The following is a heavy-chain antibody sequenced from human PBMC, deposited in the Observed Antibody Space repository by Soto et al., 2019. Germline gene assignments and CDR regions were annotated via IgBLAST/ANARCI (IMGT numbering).Heavy chain of an antibody. D-gene: IGHD3-9*01. Sequence: GGSLRLSCAASGFTFSSYEMNWVRQAPGKGLEWASYISSSGSTIYYADSVKGRFTISRDNAKNSLYLQMNSLRAGDTAVYYCARDPTGDILTGYYSNYGMDVWGQGTTVTVSS. CDR3: ARDPTGDILTGYYSNYGMDV. CDR2: ISSSGSTI. V-gene: IGHV3-48*03. CDR1: GFTFSSYE. J-gene: IGHJ6*02.